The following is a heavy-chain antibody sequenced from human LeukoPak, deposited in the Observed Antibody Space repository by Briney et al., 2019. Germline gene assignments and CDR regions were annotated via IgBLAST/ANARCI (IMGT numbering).Heavy chain of an antibody. D-gene: IGHD2-2*01. CDR2: ISSYSDFI. V-gene: IGHV3-21*01. Sequence: PGGSLRLSCAASGFTFSSYSIHWVRQAPGKGLEWVSSISSYSDFIYYADSVKGRFTISRDNAKNPLYLQMNSLRAEDTAVYYCARGGAQLPPNWFDPWGQGTLVTVSS. CDR3: ARGGAQLPPNWFDP. CDR1: GFTFSSYS. J-gene: IGHJ5*02.